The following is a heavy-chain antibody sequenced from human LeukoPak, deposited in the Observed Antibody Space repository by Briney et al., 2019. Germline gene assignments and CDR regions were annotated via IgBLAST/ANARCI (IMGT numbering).Heavy chain of an antibody. V-gene: IGHV3-66*01. Sequence: GGSLRLSCAASGFAVSSGYMSWVRQAPGKGLEWASVIDSGGSTYYADSVKDRFTISRDNSKNTLYLQMNSLRAEDTAVYYCTRMVPNYFEYWGQGTLVTVSS. D-gene: IGHD6-13*01. J-gene: IGHJ4*02. CDR1: GFAVSSGY. CDR3: TRMVPNYFEY. CDR2: IDSGGST.